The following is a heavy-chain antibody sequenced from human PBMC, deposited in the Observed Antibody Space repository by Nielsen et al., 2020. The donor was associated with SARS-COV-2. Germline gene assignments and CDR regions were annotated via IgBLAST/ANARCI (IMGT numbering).Heavy chain of an antibody. CDR2: ISSSGSTI. CDR1: GFTFSSYA. D-gene: IGHD4-11*01. V-gene: IGHV3-48*03. Sequence: GESLKISCAASGFTFSSYAMSWVRQAPGKGLEWVSYISSSGSTIYYADSVKGRFTISRDNAKNSLYLQMNSLRAEDTAVYYCARAPTVTTEYYFDYWGQGTLVTVSS. CDR3: ARAPTVTTEYYFDY. J-gene: IGHJ4*02.